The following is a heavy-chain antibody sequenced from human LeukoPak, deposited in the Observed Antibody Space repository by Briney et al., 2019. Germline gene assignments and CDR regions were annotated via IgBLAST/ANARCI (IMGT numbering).Heavy chain of an antibody. D-gene: IGHD1-26*01. CDR1: GYTFTSYG. Sequence: GASVKVSCRASGYTFTSYGITWVRQAPGQRLEWMGWISAGNGNTKYSQNFQGRVTFISNTSATTAFMELSSLRSEDAAVYYCARDSGSGSNDYWGQGTLVTVSS. CDR3: ARDSGSGSNDY. V-gene: IGHV1-3*01. J-gene: IGHJ4*02. CDR2: ISAGNGNT.